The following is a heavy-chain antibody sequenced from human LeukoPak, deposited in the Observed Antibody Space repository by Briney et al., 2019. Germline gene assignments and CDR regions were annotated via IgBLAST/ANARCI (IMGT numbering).Heavy chain of an antibody. D-gene: IGHD6-6*01. CDR3: AKDIEYSSPTFFDY. Sequence: GGSLRLSCAASGFTFSSYGMHWVRQAPGKGLEWVAFIRYDGSNKYYADSVKGRFTISRDNSKNTLHLQMNSLRAEDTAVYYCAKDIEYSSPTFFDYWGQGTLVTVSS. V-gene: IGHV3-30*02. CDR1: GFTFSSYG. J-gene: IGHJ4*02. CDR2: IRYDGSNK.